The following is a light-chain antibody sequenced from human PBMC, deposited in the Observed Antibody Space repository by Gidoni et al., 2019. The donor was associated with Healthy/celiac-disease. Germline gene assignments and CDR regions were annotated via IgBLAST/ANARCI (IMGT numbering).Light chain of an antibody. CDR3: QQYGSSWT. J-gene: IGKJ1*01. V-gene: IGKV3-20*01. CDR1: QSVSSSY. CDR2: GAS. Sequence: EIVLTQSPGTLSLSPGERANLSCRASQSVSSSYLACYQQKPGQAPRLLIYGASSRATGIPDRFSGSGSGTDFTLTISRLEPEDFAVYYCQQYGSSWTFGQGTKVEIK.